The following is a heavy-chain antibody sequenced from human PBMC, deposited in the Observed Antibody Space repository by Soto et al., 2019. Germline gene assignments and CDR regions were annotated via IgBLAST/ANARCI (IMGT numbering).Heavy chain of an antibody. CDR3: ARNYYDSGGGFDY. J-gene: IGHJ4*02. V-gene: IGHV3-53*01. CDR2: IYSGDTT. Sequence: GGSLRLSCAASRFTVSRNYMSWVRQAPGKGLEWVSVIYSGDTTYYADSVKGRFTISRDNSKNTLYLQMNSLRAEDTAVYYCARNYYDSGGGFDYWGQGTLVTVSS. CDR1: RFTVSRNY. D-gene: IGHD3-22*01.